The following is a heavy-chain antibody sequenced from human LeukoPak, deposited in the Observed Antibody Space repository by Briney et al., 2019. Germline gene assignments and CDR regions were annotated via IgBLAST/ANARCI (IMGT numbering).Heavy chain of an antibody. CDR1: GGSFSGYY. J-gene: IGHJ5*02. D-gene: IGHD1-14*01. V-gene: IGHV4-34*01. CDR2: INHSGGT. CDR3: ARSPGIRSMLDH. Sequence: SETLSLTCAVYGGSFSGYYWSWIRQSPGEGLEWIGEINHSGGTNYNPSLKSRVTISVDTSKNQFSLKLSSVTAADTAVYYCARSPGIRSMLDHWGQGTLVTVSS.